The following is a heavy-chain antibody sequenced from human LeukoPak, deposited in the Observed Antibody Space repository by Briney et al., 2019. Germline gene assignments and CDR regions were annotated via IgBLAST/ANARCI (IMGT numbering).Heavy chain of an antibody. J-gene: IGHJ6*02. V-gene: IGHV1-69*13. CDR1: GGTFSSYA. CDR3: ARETPYSSGSCMDV. Sequence: SVKVSCKASGGTFSSYAVSWVRQAPGQGLEWMGGIIPIFGTANYAHKFQGRVTITADESTSTAYMELSSLRSEDTAVYYCARETPYSSGSCMDVWGQGTTVTVSS. CDR2: IIPIFGTA. D-gene: IGHD6-19*01.